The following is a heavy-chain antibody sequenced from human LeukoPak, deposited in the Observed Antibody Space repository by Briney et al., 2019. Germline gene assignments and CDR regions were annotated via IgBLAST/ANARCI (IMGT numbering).Heavy chain of an antibody. CDR2: IYYSGST. D-gene: IGHD3-10*02. Sequence: SETLSLTCTVSGGSISSGGYYWSWIRQHPGKGLEWIGYIYYSGSTYYNPSLKSRVTISVDTSKNQFSLKLTSVTAADTAVYYCAVGLGSGSPSDYWGQGTLVTVSS. CDR1: GGSISSGGYY. CDR3: AVGLGSGSPSDY. V-gene: IGHV4-31*03. J-gene: IGHJ4*02.